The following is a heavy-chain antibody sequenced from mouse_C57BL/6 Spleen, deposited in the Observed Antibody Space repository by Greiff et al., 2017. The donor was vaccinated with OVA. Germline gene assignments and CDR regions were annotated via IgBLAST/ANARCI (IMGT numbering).Heavy chain of an antibody. V-gene: IGHV14-4*01. D-gene: IGHD1-2*01. CDR3: KGGIVTTAFAY. CDR2: IDPENGDT. CDR1: GFNIKDDY. J-gene: IGHJ3*01. Sequence: VQLKESGAELVRPGASVKLSCTASGFNIKDDYMHWVKQRPEQGLEWIGWIDPENGDTEYASKFQGKATITADTSSNTAYLQLSSLTSEDTAVYYCKGGIVTTAFAYWGQGTLVTVSA.